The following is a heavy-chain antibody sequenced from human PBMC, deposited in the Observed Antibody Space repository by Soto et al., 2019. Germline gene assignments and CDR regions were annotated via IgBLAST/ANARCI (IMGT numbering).Heavy chain of an antibody. CDR3: AKDGGPAFTFDH. CDR2: INPKTGGT. J-gene: IGHJ4*02. D-gene: IGHD6-25*01. CDR1: GYTFSGHY. Sequence: VQLEQSGAEVKKPGASVKVSCKASGYTFSGHYMHWVRQAPGQAPEWKGWINPKTGGTKFAPKFQGRVTVTRDTDISTVYMEIFGLTSDDSAVYYCAKDGGPAFTFDHWGLGTLVIVSS. V-gene: IGHV1-2*02.